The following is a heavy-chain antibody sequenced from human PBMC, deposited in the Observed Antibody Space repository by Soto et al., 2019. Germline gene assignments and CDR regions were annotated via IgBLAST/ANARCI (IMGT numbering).Heavy chain of an antibody. CDR2: INHSGST. V-gene: IGHV4-34*01. CDR1: GGSFSGYY. D-gene: IGHD3-9*01. Sequence: SETLSLTCAVYGGSFSGYYWSWIRQPPGKGLEWTGEINHSGSTNYNPSLKSRVTIAVDTSKNQFSLKLSSVTAADTAVYYCARATETNYDILTGYYRLPRPLDYWGQGTLVTVSS. J-gene: IGHJ4*02. CDR3: ARATETNYDILTGYYRLPRPLDY.